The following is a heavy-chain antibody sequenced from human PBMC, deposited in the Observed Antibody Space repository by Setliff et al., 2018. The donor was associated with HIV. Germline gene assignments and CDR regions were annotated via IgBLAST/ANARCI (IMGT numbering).Heavy chain of an antibody. V-gene: IGHV4-39*02. CDR3: AKEARGIPTTGTGY. Sequence: SETLSLTCTVSGGSISSSSYYWGWIRQPPGKGLEWIGTIYYTGSTYYNPSLKSRVTISVDTSKNQFSLKPSSVTAADTAVYYCAKEARGIPTTGTGYWGQGALVTVSS. CDR1: GGSISSSSYY. D-gene: IGHD6-13*01. J-gene: IGHJ4*02. CDR2: IYYTGST.